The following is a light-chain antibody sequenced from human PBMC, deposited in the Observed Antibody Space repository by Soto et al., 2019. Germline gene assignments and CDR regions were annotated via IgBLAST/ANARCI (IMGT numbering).Light chain of an antibody. CDR2: KAS. CDR3: QQHYRASRT. Sequence: DIQMTQSPSTLSASVGDRVTITCRASQSIGTWLAWYQQKPGKAPNLLIYKASSLESGVPSRFSCGGSRTEFTLTFNSLHPDDFATYYRQQHYRASRTFGQGTKVEIK. J-gene: IGKJ1*01. CDR1: QSIGTW. V-gene: IGKV1-5*03.